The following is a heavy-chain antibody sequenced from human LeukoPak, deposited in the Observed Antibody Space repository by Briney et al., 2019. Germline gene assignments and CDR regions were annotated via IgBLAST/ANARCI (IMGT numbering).Heavy chain of an antibody. D-gene: IGHD3-22*01. CDR1: GYTFTSYA. J-gene: IGHJ4*02. Sequence: GASVKVSCKASGYTFTSYAVHWVRQAPGQRLEWTGWITAGNGDTKYSQRFQGRVTITRDTSASTAYMELSSPRSEDTAVYYCARGGRSYYYDSSGYFRTLDYWGQGTLVTVSS. CDR2: ITAGNGDT. V-gene: IGHV1-3*01. CDR3: ARGGRSYYYDSSGYFRTLDY.